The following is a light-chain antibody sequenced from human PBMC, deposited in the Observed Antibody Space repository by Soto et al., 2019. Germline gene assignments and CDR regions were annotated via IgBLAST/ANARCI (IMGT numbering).Light chain of an antibody. J-gene: IGLJ1*01. CDR1: SSDVGGYNY. Sequence: QSVLTQPASVSGSPGQSITISCTGTSSDVGGYNYVSWYQQHPGKAPKLMISEVSNRPSGVSNRFSGSKSGNTASLTISGLQAEDGADYYCSSYTSSSTLVVFGTGTKVTVL. CDR3: SSYTSSSTLVV. V-gene: IGLV2-14*01. CDR2: EVS.